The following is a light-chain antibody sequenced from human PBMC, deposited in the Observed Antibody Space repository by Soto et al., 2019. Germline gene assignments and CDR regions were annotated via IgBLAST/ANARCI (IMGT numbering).Light chain of an antibody. CDR2: GTS. CDR3: QQYNSYSWT. Sequence: DIQLTQSPSSLSASVGDRVTITCRASQTISKSLNWYQQKPGKAPNLLIYGTSGLESGVPSRFSGTGLGTEFTLTIGSLQPDDFATYYCQQYNSYSWTFGQGTKVDIK. J-gene: IGKJ1*01. CDR1: QTISKS. V-gene: IGKV1-5*01.